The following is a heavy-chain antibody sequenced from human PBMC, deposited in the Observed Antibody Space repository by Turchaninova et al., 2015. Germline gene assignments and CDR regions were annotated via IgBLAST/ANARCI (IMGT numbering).Heavy chain of an antibody. CDR1: GDSIINYY. CDR2: IHSSGST. D-gene: IGHD6-6*01. CDR3: AGYHLRSSDPYNWFDP. Sequence: GELQESGPGLVKPSETLSLTCTVFGDSIINYYCSWIRQPAGKGLEYIGRIHSSGSTNYNPSLKSRVTISVHKSKNHFSLKLSSVTAADTAVYYCAGYHLRSSDPYNWFDPWGQGTLVTVSS. J-gene: IGHJ5*02. V-gene: IGHV4-4*07.